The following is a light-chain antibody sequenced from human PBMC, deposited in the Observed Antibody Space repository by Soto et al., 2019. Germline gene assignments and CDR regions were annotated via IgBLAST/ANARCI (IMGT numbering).Light chain of an antibody. CDR1: SSDVGGYNY. Sequence: QSALTQPPSASGSPGQSVTISCTGTSSDVGGYNYVAWFQQHPGKAPKLMIYEVTKRPSGVPDRFSGSKSGNTASLTVSGLQAEDEADYYCSSYAGRSTYVFATGTKVTLL. J-gene: IGLJ1*01. CDR3: SSYAGRSTYV. V-gene: IGLV2-8*01. CDR2: EVT.